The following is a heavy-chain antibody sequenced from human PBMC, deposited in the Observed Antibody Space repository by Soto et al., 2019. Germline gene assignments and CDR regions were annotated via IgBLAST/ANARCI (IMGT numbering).Heavy chain of an antibody. J-gene: IGHJ6*02. V-gene: IGHV3-30-3*01. D-gene: IGHD2-2*01. Sequence: GSLRLSAAASGLSLSNYAMDWVRQAPGKGLEWVAVISYDGSNKYYADSVKGRFTISRDNSKNTLYLQMNILRAEDTAVYYCAREYQLLWLGYYYYGMEVWGQGTTVTVSS. CDR3: AREYQLLWLGYYYYGMEV. CDR2: ISYDGSNK. CDR1: GLSLSNYA.